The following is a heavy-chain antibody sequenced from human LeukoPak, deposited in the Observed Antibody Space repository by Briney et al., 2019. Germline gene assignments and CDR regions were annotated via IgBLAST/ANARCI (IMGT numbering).Heavy chain of an antibody. CDR2: INPNSGGT. CDR1: GYPFRNYD. V-gene: IGHV1-2*02. D-gene: IGHD5-24*01. CDR3: ARDGTRRWLEYYYYYYYMDV. Sequence: ASVKVSCKTSGYPFRNYDINWVRQATGQGLEWMGWINPNSGGTNYAQKFQGRVTMTRDTSISTAYMELSRLRSDDTAVYYCARDGTRRWLEYYYYYYYMDVWGKGTTVTVSS. J-gene: IGHJ6*03.